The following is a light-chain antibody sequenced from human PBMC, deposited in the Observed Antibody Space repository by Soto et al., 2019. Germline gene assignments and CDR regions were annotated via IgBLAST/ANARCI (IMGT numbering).Light chain of an antibody. Sequence: EIVMTQSPATLSVSPGERATLSCRASQSVSSNLAWYQQKPGQAPRLLIYDASTRATGIPARFSGSGSGTDFTLTISSLQPEDYATYFCQQKYRVPRTFGQGTKVDIK. CDR1: QSVSSN. V-gene: IGKV3-15*01. CDR3: QQKYRVPRT. CDR2: DAS. J-gene: IGKJ1*01.